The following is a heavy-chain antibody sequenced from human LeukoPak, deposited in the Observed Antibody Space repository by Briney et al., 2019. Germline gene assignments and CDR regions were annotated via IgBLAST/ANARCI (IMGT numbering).Heavy chain of an antibody. CDR2: IIPFFGTA. Sequence: SVKVSCKASGGTFSRYAISWVRQAPGQGLEWMGGIIPFFGTANYAQKFQGRVTITADESTSTAYMELSSLRSEDTAVYYCARDSGRGVAGNLDYWGQGTLVTVSS. CDR3: ARDSGRGVAGNLDY. D-gene: IGHD6-19*01. V-gene: IGHV1-69*13. CDR1: GGTFSRYA. J-gene: IGHJ4*02.